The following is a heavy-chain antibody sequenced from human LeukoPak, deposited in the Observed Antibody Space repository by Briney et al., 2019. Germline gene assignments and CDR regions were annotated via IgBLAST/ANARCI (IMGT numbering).Heavy chain of an antibody. CDR2: IYASGST. CDR1: GGSLSSGSDY. J-gene: IGHJ3*02. V-gene: IGHV4-61*02. CDR3: ARALAVPAAIEVAFDI. D-gene: IGHD2-2*01. Sequence: SETLSLTCTVSGGSLSSGSDYWSWIRQSAGKGLEWIGRIYASGSTNYNPSLKSRVTISVDTSKNQFSLKLSSVTAADTAVYYCARALAVPAAIEVAFDIWGQGTMVTVSS.